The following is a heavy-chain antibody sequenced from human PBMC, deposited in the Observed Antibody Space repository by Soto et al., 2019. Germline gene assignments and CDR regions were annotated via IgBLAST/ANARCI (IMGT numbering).Heavy chain of an antibody. CDR1: GYSISSGSY. Sequence: PSETLSLTCTVSGYSISSGSYWGWIRQPPGKGPEWIASIYHGGTTFYNPSLKSRITISVDTSHNQFSLNLRSVTAADTAVYYCARAYVMVVAGSTFDYWGHGTLVTVSS. CDR3: ARAYVMVVAGSTFDY. J-gene: IGHJ4*01. CDR2: IYHGGTT. V-gene: IGHV4-38-2*02. D-gene: IGHD6-19*01.